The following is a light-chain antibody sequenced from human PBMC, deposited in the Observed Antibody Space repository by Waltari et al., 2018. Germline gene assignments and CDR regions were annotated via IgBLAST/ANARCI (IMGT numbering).Light chain of an antibody. Sequence: EIVLTQSPGTLSLSPGESATLSCRASQRVSRSLAWYQQKPGQAPRLLIYGASSRATGVPDRFSGSGSGTDFSLTISRLEPEDFAVYYCQHYVRLPVSFGQGTKVEIK. V-gene: IGKV3-20*01. CDR1: QRVSRS. CDR3: QHYVRLPVS. J-gene: IGKJ1*01. CDR2: GAS.